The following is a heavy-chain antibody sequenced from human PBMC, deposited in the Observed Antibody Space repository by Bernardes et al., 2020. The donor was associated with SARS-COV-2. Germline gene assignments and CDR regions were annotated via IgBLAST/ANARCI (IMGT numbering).Heavy chain of an antibody. J-gene: IGHJ6*02. V-gene: IGHV4-59*08. CDR3: ARHGKYCTNGVCQTYYYYAMDV. CDR2: IYHSGST. D-gene: IGHD2-8*01. CDR1: GGSINYYY. Sequence: EPLSLTCTVPGGSINYYYWSWIRQPPGKGLEWIGYIYHSGSTNYNPSLKSRVTFSVDQSKNQFSLKLSSVTAADTALYYCARHGKYCTNGVCQTYYYYAMDVWGQGTTVTVSS.